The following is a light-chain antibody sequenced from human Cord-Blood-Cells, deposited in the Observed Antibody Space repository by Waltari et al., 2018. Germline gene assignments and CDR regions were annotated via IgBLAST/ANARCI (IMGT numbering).Light chain of an antibody. Sequence: QSALTQPASVSGSPGQSITISCTGTSSDVGSYNLVSWYQQHPGKAPKLMIYEGSKRPSGVSNRCSGSKAGNTASLTISVLQAEDEADYYCCSYAGSSTFHVVFGGGTKLTVL. CDR2: EGS. CDR3: CSYAGSSTFHVV. V-gene: IGLV2-23*03. CDR1: SSDVGSYNL. J-gene: IGLJ2*01.